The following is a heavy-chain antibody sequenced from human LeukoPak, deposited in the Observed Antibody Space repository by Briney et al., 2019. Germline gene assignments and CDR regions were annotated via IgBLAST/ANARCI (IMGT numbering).Heavy chain of an antibody. D-gene: IGHD5-24*01. V-gene: IGHV4-59*01. CDR1: GGYISSYS. CDR3: ASWDGYSRNY. Sequence: PSETLSLTCTVSGGYISSYSWSWIRQPPGKGLEWIGYINYSGSTNYNPSLKSRVTISVDTSKNQFSLKLSSVTAADTAVYYCASWDGYSRNYWGQGTLVTVSS. CDR2: INYSGST. J-gene: IGHJ4*02.